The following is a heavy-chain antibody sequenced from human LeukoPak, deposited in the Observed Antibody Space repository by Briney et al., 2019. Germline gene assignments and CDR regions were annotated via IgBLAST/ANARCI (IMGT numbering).Heavy chain of an antibody. CDR1: GFTFKTHA. D-gene: IGHD3-22*01. Sequence: GGSLRLPCAASGFTFKTHAMSWVSQAPGKGLEWVSRIDDSGVIRSYADSVKGRFTISRDNSKMTLTLQMNSLRAEDTAVYYCAKRLKRNYYYHYAMDVWGQGTTVTVSS. CDR2: IDDSGVIR. V-gene: IGHV3-23*01. CDR3: AKRLKRNYYYHYAMDV. J-gene: IGHJ6*02.